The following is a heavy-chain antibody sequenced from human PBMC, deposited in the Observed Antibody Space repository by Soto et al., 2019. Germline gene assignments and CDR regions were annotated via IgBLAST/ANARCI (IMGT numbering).Heavy chain of an antibody. J-gene: IGHJ4*02. CDR2: IFTTGTT. CDR3: ARAGCSGKGCFEYFFDN. D-gene: IGHD2-15*01. CDR1: GGSIRSYY. V-gene: IGHV4-4*07. Sequence: PXETLSLSCTVAGGSIRSYYWNWIRQPAGKGLEWLGRIFTTGTTNYSPSLKSRVSMSVDTSRNQFSLELRSVTAADTAVYYCARAGCSGKGCFEYFFDNWGQGILVTVSS.